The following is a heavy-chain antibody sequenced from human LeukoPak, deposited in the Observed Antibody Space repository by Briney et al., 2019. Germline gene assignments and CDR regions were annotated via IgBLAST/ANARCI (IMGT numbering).Heavy chain of an antibody. D-gene: IGHD3-10*02. Sequence: GGSLRLSCAASGFTFSSYAMHWVRQAPGKGLEWVAVISYDGSNKYYADSVKGRFTISRDNSKNTLYLQMNSLRAEDTAVYYCARDPMSVDQFDYWGQGTLVTVSS. CDR2: ISYDGSNK. CDR3: ARDPMSVDQFDY. CDR1: GFTFSSYA. J-gene: IGHJ4*02. V-gene: IGHV3-30-3*01.